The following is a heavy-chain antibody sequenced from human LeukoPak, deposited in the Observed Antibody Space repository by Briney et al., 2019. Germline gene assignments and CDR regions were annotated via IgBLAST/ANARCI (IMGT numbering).Heavy chain of an antibody. CDR3: ASGEMATNIDAFAI. J-gene: IGHJ3*02. CDR1: GGSISSYY. CDR2: IYTSGST. D-gene: IGHD5-24*01. Sequence: SETRSLTCTVSGGSISSYYWSWIRQPAGKGREWIGRIYTSGSTNYNPSLKSRVTMSGDTSKDQFSLKRSSVTAAAPAVYYCASGEMATNIDAFAIWGQGTMVTVSS. V-gene: IGHV4-4*07.